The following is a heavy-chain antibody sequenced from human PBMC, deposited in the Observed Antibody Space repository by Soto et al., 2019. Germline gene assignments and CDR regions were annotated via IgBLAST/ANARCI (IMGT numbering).Heavy chain of an antibody. CDR3: APQLVRFDY. Sequence: GGSLRLSCAASGFTFSSYEMNWVRQAPGKGLEWVSYISSSGSTIYYADSVKGRFTISRDNAKNSLYLQMNSLRAEDTAVYYCAPQLVRFDYWGQGTLVTVSS. V-gene: IGHV3-48*03. J-gene: IGHJ4*02. D-gene: IGHD6-6*01. CDR1: GFTFSSYE. CDR2: ISSSGSTI.